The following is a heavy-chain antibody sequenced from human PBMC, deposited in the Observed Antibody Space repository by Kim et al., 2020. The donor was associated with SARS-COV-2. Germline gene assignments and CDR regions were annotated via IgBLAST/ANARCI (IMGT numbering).Heavy chain of an antibody. J-gene: IGHJ4*02. D-gene: IGHD5-18*01. Sequence: SETLSLTCTVSGGSISSSSYYWGWIRQPPGKGLEWIGSIYYSGSTYYNPSLKSRVTISVDTSKNQFSLKLSSVTAADTAVYYCARIRGYSYGPPGNFDYWGQGTLVTVSS. CDR1: GGSISSSSYY. CDR3: ARIRGYSYGPPGNFDY. CDR2: IYYSGST. V-gene: IGHV4-39*07.